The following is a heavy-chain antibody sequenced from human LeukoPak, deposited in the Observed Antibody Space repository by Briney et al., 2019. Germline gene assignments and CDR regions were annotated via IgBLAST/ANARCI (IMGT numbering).Heavy chain of an antibody. CDR3: ARGPIRFEVTRDLWAFDY. J-gene: IGHJ4*02. CDR1: GYSFTSYW. V-gene: IGHV5-51*01. CDR2: IYPGDSDT. D-gene: IGHD4-17*01. Sequence: GESLKISRKGSGYSFTSYWIGWVRQMPGKGLEWMGIIYPGDSDTRYSPSFQGQVTISADKSISTAYLQWSSLEASDTAMYYCARGPIRFEVTRDLWAFDYWGQGTLVTVSS.